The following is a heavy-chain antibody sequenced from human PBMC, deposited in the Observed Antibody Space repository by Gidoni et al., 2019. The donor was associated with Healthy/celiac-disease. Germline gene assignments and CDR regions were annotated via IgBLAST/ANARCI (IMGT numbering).Heavy chain of an antibody. V-gene: IGHV3-30-3*01. CDR2: ISYDGSNK. CDR3: ARRGPNRFDY. J-gene: IGHJ4*02. Sequence: QVQLVESGGGVVQPGRSLRLSCAASGFTFSSYAMHWVRQAPGKGLEWVAVISYDGSNKYYADSVKGRFTISRDNSKNTLYLQMNSLRAEDTAVYYCARRGPNRFDYWGQGTLVTVSS. D-gene: IGHD3-10*01. CDR1: GFTFSSYA.